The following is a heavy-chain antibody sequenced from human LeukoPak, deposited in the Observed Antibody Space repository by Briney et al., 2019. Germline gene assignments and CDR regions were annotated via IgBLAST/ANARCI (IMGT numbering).Heavy chain of an antibody. CDR3: ARGGLTIAEATTSWYLDY. J-gene: IGHJ4*02. Sequence: GRSLRLSCAASGFTFSTYGMHWVRQAQGKGLEWVALIWYDGSNENYADSVKGRFTISRDNSRNTLYLQMDSLRGEDTAVYYCARGGLTIAEATTSWYLDYWGQGTLVTVSS. V-gene: IGHV3-33*01. CDR2: IWYDGSNE. D-gene: IGHD1-26*01. CDR1: GFTFSTYG.